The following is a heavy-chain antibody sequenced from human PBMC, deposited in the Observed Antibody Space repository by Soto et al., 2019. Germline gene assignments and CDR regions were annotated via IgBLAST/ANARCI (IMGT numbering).Heavy chain of an antibody. CDR2: IYYSGTT. Sequence: SETLSLSCTVSGGSINNYYLSWIRQSPGKGLEWIGYIYYSGTTNYNPSLKSRVTISIDRSENQFSLKVSSVTAADTAVYFCTRATYYRYYFDVWGHGTLVTVSS. D-gene: IGHD3-10*01. V-gene: IGHV4-59*01. J-gene: IGHJ4*01. CDR1: GGSINNYY. CDR3: TRATYYRYYFDV.